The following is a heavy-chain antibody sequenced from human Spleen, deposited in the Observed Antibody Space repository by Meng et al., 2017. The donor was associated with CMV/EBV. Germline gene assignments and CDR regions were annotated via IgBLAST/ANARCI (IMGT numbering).Heavy chain of an antibody. CDR2: VMPILNMT. CDR3: VRDGYSPQYFQH. Sequence: SVKVSCKASGDIFTSHYIHWVRQAPGQGLEWMGWVMPILNMTNYAQKFQDRVTITADKFTATVYMELRSLRPDDTAMYFCVRDGYSPQYFQHWGQGARVTVSS. J-gene: IGHJ1*01. V-gene: IGHV1-69*10. CDR1: GDIFTSHY. D-gene: IGHD2-15*01.